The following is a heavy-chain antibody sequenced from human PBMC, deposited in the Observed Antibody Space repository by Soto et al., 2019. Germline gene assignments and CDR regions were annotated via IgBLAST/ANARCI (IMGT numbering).Heavy chain of an antibody. CDR3: ARGPPNGYGYFRVFNWFDP. Sequence: LTCAVSGGSFSGYYWSWIRQPPGKRLEGIGEINHSGSTNYNPSLKSRVTISVDTSKNQFSLKLSSLTAADTAVYYCARGPPNGYGYFRVFNWFDPWGQGTLVPVSS. V-gene: IGHV4-34*01. D-gene: IGHD5-18*01. J-gene: IGHJ5*02. CDR2: INHSGST. CDR1: GGSFSGYY.